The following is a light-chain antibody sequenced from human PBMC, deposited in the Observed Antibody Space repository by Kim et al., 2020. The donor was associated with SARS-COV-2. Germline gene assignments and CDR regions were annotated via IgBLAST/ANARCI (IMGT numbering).Light chain of an antibody. V-gene: IGLV3-1*01. Sequence: SYELTQPPSVSVSPGQTASVTCSGDELGDKYACWYQQKPGQSPVLVIYQNTKRPSGIPERFSASNSVNTATLTLSGTQAMDEADYYCQAWDSSTDVVFGG. CDR2: QNT. J-gene: IGLJ2*01. CDR3: QAWDSSTDVV. CDR1: ELGDKY.